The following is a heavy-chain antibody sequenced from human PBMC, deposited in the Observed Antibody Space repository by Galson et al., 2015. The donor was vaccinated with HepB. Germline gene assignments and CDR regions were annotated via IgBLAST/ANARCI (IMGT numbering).Heavy chain of an antibody. Sequence: SLRLSCAASGFTFSSYAMSWVRQAPGKRLEWVSAISGSGGTTYYADSVKDRFTISRDNSKNTLYLQMNSQRAEDTAVYYCAKERQWLISDTFDIWGQGTMVTVSS. CDR1: GFTFSSYA. CDR3: AKERQWLISDTFDI. D-gene: IGHD6-19*01. J-gene: IGHJ3*02. CDR2: ISGSGGTT. V-gene: IGHV3-23*01.